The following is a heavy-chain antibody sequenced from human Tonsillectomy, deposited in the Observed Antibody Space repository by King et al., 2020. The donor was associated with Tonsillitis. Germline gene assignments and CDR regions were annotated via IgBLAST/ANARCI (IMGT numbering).Heavy chain of an antibody. J-gene: IGHJ6*02. CDR2: IIVYNGST. CDR3: AREWGGSSQLLPHLGYGMDV. Sequence: QLVQSGAEVKKPGASVKVSCKASGYTFTSSTISWVRQAPGQGLEWMGWIIVYNGSTNYAQKLQGRVTMTTDTSTRTAYMELRSLISDDTAVYYCAREWGGSSQLLPHLGYGMDVWGQGTTVTVSS. CDR1: GYTFTSST. D-gene: IGHD2-2*01. V-gene: IGHV1-18*04.